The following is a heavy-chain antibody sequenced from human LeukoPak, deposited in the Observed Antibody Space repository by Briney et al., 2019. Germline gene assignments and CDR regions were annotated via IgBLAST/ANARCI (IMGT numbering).Heavy chain of an antibody. J-gene: IGHJ5*02. Sequence: SETLSLTCTVSGGSISSYYWSWIRQPPGKGLEWIGYIYYSGSTNYNPSLKSRVTISADTSKNQFSLKLSSVTAADTAVYYCARIRIAARQGGWFDPWGQGTLVTVSS. CDR2: IYYSGST. V-gene: IGHV4-59*01. CDR1: GGSISSYY. CDR3: ARIRIAARQGGWFDP. D-gene: IGHD6-6*01.